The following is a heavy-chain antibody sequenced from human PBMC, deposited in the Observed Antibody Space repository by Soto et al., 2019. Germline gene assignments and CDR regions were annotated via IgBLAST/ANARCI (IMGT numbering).Heavy chain of an antibody. CDR1: GGTFSDFT. J-gene: IGHJ6*02. D-gene: IGHD2-21*01. Sequence: QVQLVQSGAEVRKPGSSVKVSCRASGGTFSDFTVTWVRQAPGQGLEWMGGIIPILEATKYAQTFQDRVTFTADESTSTVFMELSSLRSEDTAVYFSATSYCGNECQPNRVFYYFGWDVWGQGTTVTVSS. CDR3: ATSYCGNECQPNRVFYYFGWDV. V-gene: IGHV1-69*01. CDR2: IIPILEAT.